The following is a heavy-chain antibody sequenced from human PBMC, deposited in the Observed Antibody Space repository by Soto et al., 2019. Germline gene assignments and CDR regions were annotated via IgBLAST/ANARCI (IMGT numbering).Heavy chain of an antibody. CDR1: GYTFTTYT. Sequence: ASMKVSCKASGYTFTTYTLQWLRQAPGQRLEWMGWINPGNGDTKYSQTFQGRVTITSDTSASTAYMELSSLRSVDTAVYYCTRDPGRSWFDPWGQGTLVTVSS. V-gene: IGHV1-3*01. D-gene: IGHD3-10*01. CDR3: TRDPGRSWFDP. CDR2: INPGNGDT. J-gene: IGHJ5*02.